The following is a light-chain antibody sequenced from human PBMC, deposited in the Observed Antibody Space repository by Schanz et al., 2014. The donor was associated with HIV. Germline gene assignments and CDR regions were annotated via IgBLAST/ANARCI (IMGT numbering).Light chain of an antibody. V-gene: IGLV2-14*01. J-gene: IGLJ3*02. CDR1: SSDVGAYNS. CDR3: CSYAGRSTVV. CDR2: DVT. Sequence: QSALTQPASVSGSPGQSITISCTGTSSDVGAYNSVSWWQQQHPGKAPKLMIYDVTNRPSGVSNRFSGSKSGNTASLTICGHEGEVEGDYYCCSYAGRSTVVFGGGTKLTVL.